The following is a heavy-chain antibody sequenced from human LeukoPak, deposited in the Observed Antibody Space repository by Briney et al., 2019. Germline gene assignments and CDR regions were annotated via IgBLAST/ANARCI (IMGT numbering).Heavy chain of an antibody. CDR1: GFSVSSNY. CDR2: LYSGGNT. CDR3: AKGPLIEVAGTTWDY. Sequence: PGGSLRLSCAASGFSVSSNYMSWVRQAPGKGLEWVSVLYSGGNTHYADSVNGRFTISRDNSKNTLYLQMNSLRVEDTAVYYCAKGPLIEVAGTTWDYWGQGTLVTVSS. V-gene: IGHV3-53*01. J-gene: IGHJ4*02. D-gene: IGHD6-19*01.